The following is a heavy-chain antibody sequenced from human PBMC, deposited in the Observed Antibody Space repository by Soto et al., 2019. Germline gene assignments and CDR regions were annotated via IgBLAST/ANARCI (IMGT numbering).Heavy chain of an antibody. Sequence: GGSLRLSCAASGFTFSSYSMNWVRQAPGKGLEWVSSISSSSSYIYYADSVKGRFTISRDNAKNSLYLQMNSLRAEDTAVYYCARDLFGADIVVVPAAIIYYGMDVWGQGTTVTVSS. CDR3: ARDLFGADIVVVPAAIIYYGMDV. J-gene: IGHJ6*02. D-gene: IGHD2-2*02. CDR1: GFTFSSYS. V-gene: IGHV3-21*01. CDR2: ISSSSSYI.